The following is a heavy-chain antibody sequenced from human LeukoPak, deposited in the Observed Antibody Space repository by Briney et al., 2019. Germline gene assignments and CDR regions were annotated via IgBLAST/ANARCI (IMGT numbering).Heavy chain of an antibody. D-gene: IGHD6-13*01. CDR2: IYYSGST. Sequence: PSETLSLTCAVYGGSFSGYYWSWIRQPPGKGLEWIGYIYYSGSTNYNPSLKSRVTMSVDTSKNQFSLKLSSVTAADTAVYYCARGSEQLVYGTWGQGTLVTVSS. J-gene: IGHJ5*02. CDR3: ARGSEQLVYGT. V-gene: IGHV4-59*01. CDR1: GGSFSGYY.